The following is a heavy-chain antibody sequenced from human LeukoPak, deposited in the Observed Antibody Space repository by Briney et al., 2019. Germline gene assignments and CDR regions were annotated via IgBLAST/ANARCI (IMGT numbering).Heavy chain of an antibody. Sequence: ASVKVSCKASGYTFTSYGISWVRQAPGPRLEWLGWISAYNGNTNYAQKLQGRVTMTTDTSTSTAYMQLRSLRSDDTAVYYCARTYLVGATTTYDYWGQGTLVTVSS. CDR2: ISAYNGNT. J-gene: IGHJ4*02. CDR3: ARTYLVGATTTYDY. V-gene: IGHV1-18*01. CDR1: GYTFTSYG. D-gene: IGHD1-26*01.